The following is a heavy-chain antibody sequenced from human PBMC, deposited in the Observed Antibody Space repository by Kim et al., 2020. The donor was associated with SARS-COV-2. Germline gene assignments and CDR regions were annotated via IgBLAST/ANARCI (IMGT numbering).Heavy chain of an antibody. CDR2: T. V-gene: IGHV1-3*01. CDR3: ARGLVRGAFDI. J-gene: IGHJ3*02. Sequence: TKYSQKFQGRVTITRDTSASTAYMELSSLRSEDTAVYYCARGLVRGAFDIWGQGTMVTVSS. D-gene: IGHD6-6*01.